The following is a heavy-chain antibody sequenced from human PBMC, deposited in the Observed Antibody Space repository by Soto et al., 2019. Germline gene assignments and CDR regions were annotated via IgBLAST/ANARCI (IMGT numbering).Heavy chain of an antibody. D-gene: IGHD1-26*01. J-gene: IGHJ4*02. CDR1: GGPISSYY. Sequence: SETLSLTCTVSGGPISSYYWSWLRQPPGKGLEWIGYIYYSGSTNYNPSLKSRVTISVDTSKNQFSLKLSSVTAADTALYYCARMGVVGATTFDYWGQGTLVTVS. CDR2: IYYSGST. V-gene: IGHV4-59*01. CDR3: ARMGVVGATTFDY.